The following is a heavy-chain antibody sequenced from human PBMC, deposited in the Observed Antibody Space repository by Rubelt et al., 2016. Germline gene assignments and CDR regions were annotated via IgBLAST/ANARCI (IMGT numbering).Heavy chain of an antibody. CDR2: ISAGGDSD. J-gene: IGHJ4*02. V-gene: IGHV3-23*01. CDR3: ATRPLGSCSGESCHGVDY. D-gene: IGHD2-15*01. Sequence: YVLHWVRQAPGKGLEWVSSISAGGDSDYYADSVKGRFTISRDNSKNTVYLEMNSLRGEDTAVYYCATRPLGSCSGESCHGVDYWGQGTLVTVSS. CDR1: YV.